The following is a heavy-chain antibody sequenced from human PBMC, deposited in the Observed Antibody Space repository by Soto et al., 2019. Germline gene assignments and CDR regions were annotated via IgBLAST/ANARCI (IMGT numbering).Heavy chain of an antibody. CDR1: GFTFSSYA. CDR2: ISGSGSST. Sequence: PGGSLRLSCAASGFTFSSYAMSWVRQAPGKGLEWVSAISGSGSSTYYADSVKGRFTISRDNSKNTLYLQMNSLRAEDTAVYYCAKDKGSYDFWSGYSPYYFDYWGQGTLVTVSS. CDR3: AKDKGSYDFWSGYSPYYFDY. V-gene: IGHV3-23*01. D-gene: IGHD3-3*01. J-gene: IGHJ4*02.